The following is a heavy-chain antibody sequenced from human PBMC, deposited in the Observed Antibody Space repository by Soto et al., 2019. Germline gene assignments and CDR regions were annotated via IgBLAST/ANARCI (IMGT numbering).Heavy chain of an antibody. CDR1: GDSVSSNSAA. Sequence: SQTLSLTCAISGDSVSSNSAAWNWIRQSPSRGLEWLGRTYYRSKWYSDYAVSVKSRITINPDTSKNQFSLQLNSVTPEDTAVYYCARGTKYSSGWFRNTYNWFDPWGQGTLVTVSS. CDR3: ARGTKYSSGWFRNTYNWFDP. V-gene: IGHV6-1*01. D-gene: IGHD6-19*01. CDR2: TYYRSKWYS. J-gene: IGHJ5*02.